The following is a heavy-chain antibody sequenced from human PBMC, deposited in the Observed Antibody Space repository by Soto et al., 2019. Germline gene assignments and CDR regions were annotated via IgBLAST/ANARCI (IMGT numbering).Heavy chain of an antibody. J-gene: IGHJ6*02. CDR1: GYTFSNFA. Sequence: ASVKVSCKASGYTFSNFAMHWVRQAPGQRLEWMGWINPGNWNTKYSQKFQGRVTITADESTSTAYMELSSLRSEDTAVYYCARLGAGIAAAGTGLKPDGRRYYYYYGMDVWGQGTTVTVSS. V-gene: IGHV1-3*01. D-gene: IGHD6-13*01. CDR2: INPGNWNT. CDR3: ARLGAGIAAAGTGLKPDGRRYYYYYGMDV.